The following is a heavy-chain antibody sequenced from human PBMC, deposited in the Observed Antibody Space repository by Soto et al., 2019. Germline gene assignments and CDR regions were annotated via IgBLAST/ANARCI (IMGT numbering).Heavy chain of an antibody. CDR3: AKGSSSGSYKGGMDV. D-gene: IGHD1-26*01. V-gene: IGHV3-30*18. CDR2: ISYDGSNK. J-gene: IGHJ6*02. CDR1: GFTFSSYG. Sequence: GGSLRLSCAASGFTFSSYGMHWVRQAPGKGLEWVAVISYDGSNKYYADSVKGRFTISRDNSKNTLYLQMNSLRAEDTAVYYCAKGSSSGSYKGGMDVWGQGTTVTVSS.